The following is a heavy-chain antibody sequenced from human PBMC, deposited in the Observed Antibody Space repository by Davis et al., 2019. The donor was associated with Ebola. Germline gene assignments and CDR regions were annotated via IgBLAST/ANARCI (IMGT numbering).Heavy chain of an antibody. J-gene: IGHJ6*02. CDR3: AREWLEPPYGMDV. CDR1: GITFSSHE. CDR2: ISSSDSTI. D-gene: IGHD1-14*01. Sequence: GESLKISCAASGITFSSHEMNWVRQAPGKGLEWVSYISSSDSTIYYADSVKGRFTISRDNAKKSLYLQMNSLRAEDTAVYYCAREWLEPPYGMDVWGQGTTVTVSS. V-gene: IGHV3-48*03.